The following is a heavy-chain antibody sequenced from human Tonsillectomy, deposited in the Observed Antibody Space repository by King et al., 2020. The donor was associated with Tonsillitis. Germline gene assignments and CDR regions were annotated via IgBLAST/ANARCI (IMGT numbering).Heavy chain of an antibody. CDR1: GFTFSSYA. J-gene: IGHJ4*02. V-gene: IGHV3-23*04. CDR2: ITDSGAGT. Sequence: VQLVESGGALVQPGGSLRLSCEASGFTFSSYAMIWVRQAPGKGLEWVSGITDSGAGTYYPDSVKGRFIVSRDNSKNMLYLLMNSLRAEDTAIYYCARARGSSIWYGSYWGQGILVTVSS. D-gene: IGHD6-13*01. CDR3: ARARGSSIWYGSY.